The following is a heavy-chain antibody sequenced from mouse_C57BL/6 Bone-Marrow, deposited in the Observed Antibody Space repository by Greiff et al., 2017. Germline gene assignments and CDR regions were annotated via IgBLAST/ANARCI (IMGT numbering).Heavy chain of an antibody. D-gene: IGHD1-1*01. J-gene: IGHJ2*01. Sequence: ESGAELARPGASVKLSCKASGYTFPSYGISWVKQRTGQGLEWIGEIYPRSGNTYYNEKFKGKATLTADKSSSTAYMELRSLTSEDSAVYFCASTVVAKRYFDYWGQGTTLTVSS. CDR2: IYPRSGNT. CDR1: GYTFPSYG. V-gene: IGHV1-81*01. CDR3: ASTVVAKRYFDY.